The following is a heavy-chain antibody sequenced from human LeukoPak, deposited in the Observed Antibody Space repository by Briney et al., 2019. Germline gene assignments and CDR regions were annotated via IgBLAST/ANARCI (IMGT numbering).Heavy chain of an antibody. D-gene: IGHD1-26*01. V-gene: IGHV3-21*01. CDR1: GFTFSSYS. CDR2: ISSSSSYI. J-gene: IGHJ4*02. Sequence: KSGGSLRLSCAASGFTFSSYSMNWVRQAPGKGLEWVSSISSSSSYIYYADSVKGRFTISRDNAKNSLYLQMNSLRAEDTDVYYCARDPRGTWLAHDYWVQGTLVTVSS. CDR3: ARDPRGTWLAHDY.